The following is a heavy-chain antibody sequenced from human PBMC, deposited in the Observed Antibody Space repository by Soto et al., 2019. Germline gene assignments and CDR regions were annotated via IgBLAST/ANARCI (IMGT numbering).Heavy chain of an antibody. V-gene: IGHV4-31*03. CDR1: GGTIISGCYY. J-gene: IGHJ3*02. CDR2: IYYSGST. Sequence: SETLSLTCTVAGGTIISGCYYWSWNHKHPGKGLEWIGYIYYSGSTYYNPSLKSRVTISVDTSKNQFSLKLSSVTAADTAVYYCARGRRFLEWLLSSAFDIWGQGTMVTVSS. D-gene: IGHD3-3*01. CDR3: ARGRRFLEWLLSSAFDI.